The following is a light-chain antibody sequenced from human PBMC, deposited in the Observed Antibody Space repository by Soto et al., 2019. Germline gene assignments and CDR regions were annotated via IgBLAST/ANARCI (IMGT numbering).Light chain of an antibody. CDR2: DAS. J-gene: IGKJ2*01. CDR3: QQYAGSLYT. Sequence: EIVFTQSPGPLSLSPGEGAPLSRRASQSIYTKLAWYQKKSGQAPRLLIYDASTRAYGIPDRFSGSGSGTDFSLTISRLEPEDFAVYYCQQYAGSLYTFAQGTKVDIK. V-gene: IGKV3-20*01. CDR1: QSIYTK.